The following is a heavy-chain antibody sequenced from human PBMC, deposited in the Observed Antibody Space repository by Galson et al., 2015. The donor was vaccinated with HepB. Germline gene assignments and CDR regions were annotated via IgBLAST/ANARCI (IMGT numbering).Heavy chain of an antibody. CDR1: GYTFTSYG. CDR3: ARDLKGSGSYEDYYDSSQWGFFDY. CDR2: ISAYNGNT. J-gene: IGHJ4*02. Sequence: SVKVSCKASGYTFTSYGISWVRQAPGQGLEWMGWISAYNGNTNYAQKLQGRVTMTTDTSTSTAYMELRSLRSDDTAVYYCARDLKGSGSYEDYYDSSQWGFFDYWGQGTLVTVSS. D-gene: IGHD3-22*01. V-gene: IGHV1-18*01.